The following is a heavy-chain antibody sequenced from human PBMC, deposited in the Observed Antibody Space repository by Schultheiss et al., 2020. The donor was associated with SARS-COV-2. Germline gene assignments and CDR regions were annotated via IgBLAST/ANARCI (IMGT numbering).Heavy chain of an antibody. CDR1: GFTVSSNY. CDR3: ASIGIIAARPDYYYGMDV. D-gene: IGHD6-6*01. Sequence: GSLRLSCAASGFTVSSNYMSWVRQAPGKGLEWVSVIYSGGSTYYADSVKGRFTISRDNSKNTLYLQMNSLRAEDTAVYYCASIGIIAARPDYYYGMDVWGQGTTVTVSS. J-gene: IGHJ6*02. V-gene: IGHV3-66*01. CDR2: IYSGGST.